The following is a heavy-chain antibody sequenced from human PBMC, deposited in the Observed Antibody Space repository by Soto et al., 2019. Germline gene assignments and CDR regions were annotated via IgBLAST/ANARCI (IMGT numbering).Heavy chain of an antibody. V-gene: IGHV3-33*01. Sequence: GGSLRLSCAASGFTFSIYGMHWVRQAPGKGLEWVAVIWNDGSEKYYVDSVKGRFTISRDNAKNSLYLQMNSLRAEDTAVYYCARDLHDYGVGYDYWGQGTLVTVSS. CDR2: IWNDGSEK. J-gene: IGHJ4*02. CDR1: GFTFSIYG. D-gene: IGHD4-17*01. CDR3: ARDLHDYGVGYDY.